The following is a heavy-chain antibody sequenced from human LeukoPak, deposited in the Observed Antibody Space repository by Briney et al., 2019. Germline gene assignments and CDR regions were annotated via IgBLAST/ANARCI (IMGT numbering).Heavy chain of an antibody. CDR1: GFIFSSHG. V-gene: IGHV3-23*01. CDR2: ISPSGDIT. D-gene: IGHD5-12*01. CDR3: AKDRDSGYEALDY. Sequence: GGTLRLSCAASGFIFSSHGMNWVRQAPGKGLEWVSGISPSGDITHYADSVKGRFTISRDNFKNTLYLQMNSLRAEDTAVYYCAKDRDSGYEALDYWGQGTLVTVSS. J-gene: IGHJ4*02.